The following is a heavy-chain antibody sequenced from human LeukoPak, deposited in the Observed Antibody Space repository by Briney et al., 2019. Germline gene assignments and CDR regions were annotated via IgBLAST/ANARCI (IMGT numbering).Heavy chain of an antibody. CDR2: IYYSGST. V-gene: IGHV4-39*07. CDR1: GGSISSSSYY. D-gene: IGHD6-19*01. Sequence: SETLSLTCTVSGGSISSSSYYWGWIRQPPGKGLEWIGSIYYSGSTYYNPSLKSRVTISVDTSKNQFSLKLSSVTAADTAVYYCARDVGYSSGWYANWFDPWGQGTLVTVSS. J-gene: IGHJ5*02. CDR3: ARDVGYSSGWYANWFDP.